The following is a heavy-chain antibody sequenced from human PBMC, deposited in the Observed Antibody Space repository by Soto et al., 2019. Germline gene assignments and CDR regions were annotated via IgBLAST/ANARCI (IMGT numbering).Heavy chain of an antibody. J-gene: IGHJ4*02. CDR2: ISGSGGST. D-gene: IGHD2-8*01. Sequence: LRLSCAASGFTFSSYAMSWVRQAPGKGLEWVSAISGSGGSTYYADSVKGRFTISRDNSKNTLYLQMNSLRAEDTAVYYCAKDKGYCTNGVCYFSYWGQGTLVTVSS. CDR3: AKDKGYCTNGVCYFSY. CDR1: GFTFSSYA. V-gene: IGHV3-23*01.